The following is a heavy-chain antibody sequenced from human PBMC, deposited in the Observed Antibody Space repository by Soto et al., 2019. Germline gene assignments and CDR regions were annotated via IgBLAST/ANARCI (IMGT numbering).Heavy chain of an antibody. V-gene: IGHV1-69*04. CDR2: IIPILGIA. CDR1: GGTFSSYT. CDR3: ARDGIIEAAGTDYYYDYGMDV. Sequence: SVKVSCKASGGTFSSYTISWVRQAPGQGLEWMGRIIPILGIANYAQKFQGRVTITADKSTSTAYMELSSLRSEDTAVYYCARDGIIEAAGTDYYYDYGMDVWG. J-gene: IGHJ6*02. D-gene: IGHD6-13*01.